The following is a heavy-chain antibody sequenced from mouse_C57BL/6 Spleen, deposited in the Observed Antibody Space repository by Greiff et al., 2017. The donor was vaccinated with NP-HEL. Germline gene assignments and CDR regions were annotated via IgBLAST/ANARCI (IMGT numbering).Heavy chain of an antibody. CDR3: ARSPDYTWFAY. Sequence: QVQLKESGAELMKPGASVKLSCKATGYTFTGYWIEWVKQRPGHGLEWIGEILPGGGSTNYNEKFKGKATFTADTSSNTAYMQLSSLTTEDSAIYYCARSPDYTWFAYWGQGTLVTVSA. D-gene: IGHD2-4*01. J-gene: IGHJ3*01. V-gene: IGHV1-9*01. CDR2: ILPGGGST. CDR1: GYTFTGYW.